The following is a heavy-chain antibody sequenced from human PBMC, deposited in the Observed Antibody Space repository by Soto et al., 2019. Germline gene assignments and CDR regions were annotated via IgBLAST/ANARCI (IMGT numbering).Heavy chain of an antibody. Sequence: QVQLQESGPGLVKPSQTLSLTCTVPGASISSGDSFCSWIRQPPGKGLEWIAYIYSSGSTYYNPSLKRRVAISIDTSKNQFSLNLSSLTAADTAVYYCASLNLSFDPWGQGTLVTVSS. J-gene: IGHJ5*02. CDR2: IYSSGST. CDR3: ASLNLSFDP. CDR1: GASISSGDSF. V-gene: IGHV4-30-4*01.